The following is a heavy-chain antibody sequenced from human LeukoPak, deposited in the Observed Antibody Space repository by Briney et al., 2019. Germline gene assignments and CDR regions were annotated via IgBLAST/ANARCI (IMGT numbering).Heavy chain of an antibody. CDR2: IYTSGST. D-gene: IGHD3-3*01. CDR3: ARNVIGPRFLEWSPVYYYYMDV. V-gene: IGHV4-4*07. Sequence: SETLSLTCTVSGGSISSYYWSWIRQPAGKGLEWIGRIYTSGSTNYNPPLKSRVTMSVDTSKNQFSLKLSSVTAADTAVYYRARNVIGPRFLEWSPVYYYYMDVWGKGTTVTVSS. CDR1: GGSISSYY. J-gene: IGHJ6*03.